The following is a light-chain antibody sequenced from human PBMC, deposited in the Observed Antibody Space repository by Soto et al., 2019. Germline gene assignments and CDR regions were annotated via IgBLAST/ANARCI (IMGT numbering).Light chain of an antibody. Sequence: DIQMTQSPSSVSASVGDTVTITCRASQDISSWVAWYQQKPGKAPKLLISAASSLQNGVPSRFSGGGYGTDFTLTITGLQPDDFATYHCQHCDTYWPFGQGTKVDIK. CDR1: QDISSW. J-gene: IGKJ1*01. CDR3: QHCDTYWP. CDR2: AAS. V-gene: IGKV1-12*01.